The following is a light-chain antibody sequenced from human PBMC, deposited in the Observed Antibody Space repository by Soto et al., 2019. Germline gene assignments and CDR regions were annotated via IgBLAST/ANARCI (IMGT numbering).Light chain of an antibody. CDR2: GAS. J-gene: IGKJ2*01. Sequence: EIVVTQSPGTLSLSPGERATLSCRASQSISSSYLAWYQQKPGQAPRLLIYGASNRATGIPDRFSGSGSGTDFTLTISRLEPEDFAVYYCQKYVNSLYTFGQGTKLEIK. CDR1: QSISSSY. V-gene: IGKV3-20*01. CDR3: QKYVNSLYT.